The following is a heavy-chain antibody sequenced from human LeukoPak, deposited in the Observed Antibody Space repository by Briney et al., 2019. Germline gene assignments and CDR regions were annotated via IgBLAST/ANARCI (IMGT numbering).Heavy chain of an antibody. CDR2: ISTTGGYT. V-gene: IGHV3-23*01. Sequence: GGSLRLSCVGSGFSFSTYDMGWVRQTPGKGLEWVSAISTTGGYTEDADSVKGRFTISRDKSKNTLYLLMISLRAEDTAVYYCAIRKQQVVPPRAYPYYYGMDVWGQGTTVTVSS. CDR3: AIRKQQVVPPRAYPYYYGMDV. CDR1: GFSFSTYD. D-gene: IGHD6-13*01. J-gene: IGHJ6*02.